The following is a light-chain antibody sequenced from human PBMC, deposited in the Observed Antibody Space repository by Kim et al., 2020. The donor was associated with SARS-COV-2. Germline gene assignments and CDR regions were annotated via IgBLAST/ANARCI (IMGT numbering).Light chain of an antibody. CDR2: GVT. Sequence: GQSISISCTGSSGDIGGYEFVSWYQQFPGKAPKLMIYGVTNRPSGVSSRFSGSKSGNTTSLIISGLHAEDEADYYCSSYTSSTTLVFGGGTQLTVL. V-gene: IGLV2-14*03. CDR3: SSYTSSTTLV. CDR1: SGDIGGYEF. J-gene: IGLJ2*01.